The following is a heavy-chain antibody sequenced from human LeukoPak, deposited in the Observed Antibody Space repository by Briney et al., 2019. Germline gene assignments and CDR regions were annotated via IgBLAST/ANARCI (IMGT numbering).Heavy chain of an antibody. J-gene: IGHJ5*01. CDR1: GDTASSKNWA. V-gene: IGHV6-1*01. CDR2: TYYRSKWYD. D-gene: IGHD6-19*01. Sequence: SQTLSLTCAISGDTASSKNWAWNWISQSPSRGLEWLGRTYYRSKWYDEYADSVKGRVTISPDTSKNQFSLHVYSVTPEDTAVYYCARDLGTSGWYTFDFWGQGTLVTVSS. CDR3: ARDLGTSGWYTFDF.